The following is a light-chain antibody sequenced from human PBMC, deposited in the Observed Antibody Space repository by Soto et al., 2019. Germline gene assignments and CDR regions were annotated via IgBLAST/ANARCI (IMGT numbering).Light chain of an antibody. Sequence: QSALTQPASVSGSPGQSITISCTGTSSDVGGYNYVSWYQQHPGKAPKLMICEVSNRPSGVSNRFSGSKSGNTASLTISGLQDEADADYYCSSYTRSRTLVFGTGTKVTVL. CDR2: EVS. V-gene: IGLV2-14*01. J-gene: IGLJ1*01. CDR3: SSYTRSRTLV. CDR1: SSDVGGYNY.